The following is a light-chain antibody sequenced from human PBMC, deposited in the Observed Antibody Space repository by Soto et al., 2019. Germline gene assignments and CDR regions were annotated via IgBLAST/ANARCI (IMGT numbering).Light chain of an antibody. CDR2: AAS. CDR1: QDITNY. Sequence: DIQMTQSPSSLSASVGDRITITCRASQDITNYVAWLQQKPGTAPKSLIYAASSLQSGVPSRFSGSGSGTDFTLTISSLRPEDFATYYCQQYKSHPLTFGPGTRVDIK. V-gene: IGKV1-16*01. J-gene: IGKJ3*01. CDR3: QQYKSHPLT.